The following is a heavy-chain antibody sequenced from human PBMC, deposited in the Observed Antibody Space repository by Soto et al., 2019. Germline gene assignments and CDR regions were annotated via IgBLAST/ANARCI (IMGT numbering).Heavy chain of an antibody. D-gene: IGHD5-12*01. J-gene: IGHJ4*02. CDR3: ARHNRRGYSGYDSLGRFDY. V-gene: IGHV5-10-1*01. CDR1: GYSFTSYW. Sequence: GESLKISCKGSGYSFTSYWLSWVRQMPGKGLEWMGRIDPSDSYTNYSPSFQGHVTISADKSISTAYLQWSSLKASDTAMYYCARHNRRGYSGYDSLGRFDYWGQGTLVTVSS. CDR2: IDPSDSYT.